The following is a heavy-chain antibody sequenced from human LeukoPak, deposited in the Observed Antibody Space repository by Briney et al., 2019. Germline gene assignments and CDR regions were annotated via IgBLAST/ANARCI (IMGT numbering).Heavy chain of an antibody. CDR3: ARGGPSVYCSSTSCSWWFDP. J-gene: IGHJ5*02. Sequence: SETLSLTCAVYGGSFSGYYWSWIRQPPGKGLEWIREINHSGSTNYNPSLKSRVTISVDTSKNQFSLKLSSVTAADTAVYYCARGGPSVYCSSTSCSWWFDPWGQGTLVTVSS. D-gene: IGHD2-2*01. V-gene: IGHV4-34*01. CDR2: INHSGST. CDR1: GGSFSGYY.